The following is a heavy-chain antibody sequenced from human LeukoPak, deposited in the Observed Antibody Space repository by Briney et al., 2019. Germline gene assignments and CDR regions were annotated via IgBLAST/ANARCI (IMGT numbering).Heavy chain of an antibody. Sequence: GASVKVSCKASGYTFTSNHIRCVRQALGQGLEWMGVINPSGDSTSYAQKFQGRVTMTRDTSTSTVYMELSSLRSEDTAIYYCAKLAASETGEGSWGQGTLVTVSS. CDR2: INPSGDST. CDR3: AKLAASETGEGS. CDR1: GYTFTSNH. V-gene: IGHV1-46*01. D-gene: IGHD6-13*01. J-gene: IGHJ5*02.